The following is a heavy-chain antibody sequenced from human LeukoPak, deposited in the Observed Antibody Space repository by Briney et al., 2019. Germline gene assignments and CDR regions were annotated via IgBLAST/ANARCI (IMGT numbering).Heavy chain of an antibody. V-gene: IGHV3-53*05. CDR3: ARGWFGGNYYYYYMDV. D-gene: IGHD3-10*01. Sequence: GGSLRLSCAASGFTVSSNYMSWVRQAPGKGLEWVSVIYSGGSTYYADSVKGRFTISRDNSKNTLYLQMSSLRSEDTAVYYCARGWFGGNYYYYYMDVWGKGTTVTISS. CDR1: GFTVSSNY. J-gene: IGHJ6*03. CDR2: IYSGGST.